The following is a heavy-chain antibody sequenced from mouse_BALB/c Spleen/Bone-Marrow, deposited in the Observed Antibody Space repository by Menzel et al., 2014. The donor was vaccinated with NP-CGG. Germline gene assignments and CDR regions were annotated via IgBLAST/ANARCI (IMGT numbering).Heavy chain of an antibody. CDR1: GYTFTSYW. J-gene: IGHJ4*01. CDR3: AAYYGSSDWAMDY. CDR2: IYPGDGDT. D-gene: IGHD1-1*01. Sequence: VQLQESGAELARPGASVNLSCKASGYTFTSYWMQWVKQRPGQGLEWIGAIYPGDGDTRYTQKFKGKATLTADKSSSTAYRQLSSLASEDAAVYDCAAYYGSSDWAMDYWGQGTSVTVSS. V-gene: IGHV1-87*01.